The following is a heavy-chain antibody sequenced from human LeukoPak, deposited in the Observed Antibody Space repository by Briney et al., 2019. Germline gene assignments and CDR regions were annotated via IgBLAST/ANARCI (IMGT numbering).Heavy chain of an antibody. CDR3: AREGEEVHVYGDYTPIY. CDR2: INPSGGST. Sequence: GASVKVSCKASGYTFTSYYMHWVRQAPGQGLEWMGIINPSGGSTSYAQKFQGRVTMTRDVSTSTVYMELSSLRSEDTAVYYCAREGEEVHVYGDYTPIYWGQGTLVTVSS. J-gene: IGHJ4*02. CDR1: GYTFTSYY. D-gene: IGHD4-17*01. V-gene: IGHV1-46*01.